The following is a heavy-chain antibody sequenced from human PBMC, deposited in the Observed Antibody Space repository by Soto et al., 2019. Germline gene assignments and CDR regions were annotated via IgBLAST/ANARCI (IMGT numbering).Heavy chain of an antibody. D-gene: IGHD6-19*01. Sequence: QVPLVQSGAEVKKPGSSVKVSCKASGGTFSSYTISWVRQAPGQGLEWMGRIIPILGIANYAQKFQGRVTITADKSTSTAYMELSSLRSEDTAVYYCARGASMQVAGDYWGQGTLVTVSS. CDR3: ARGASMQVAGDY. CDR2: IIPILGIA. J-gene: IGHJ4*02. V-gene: IGHV1-69*02. CDR1: GGTFSSYT.